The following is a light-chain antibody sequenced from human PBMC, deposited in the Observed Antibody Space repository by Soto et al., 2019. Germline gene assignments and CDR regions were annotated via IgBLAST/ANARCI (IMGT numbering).Light chain of an antibody. Sequence: EIVMTQSPATLSASPGEGVTLSCRASQGVPSRIAWYQHKPGQAPRLLIYGASTRATGVPDSFSGTGSGTDFTLTISSLKSEDYAIYYCQQYKSWPRITVGQGTRLEIK. CDR3: QQYKSWPRIT. CDR2: GAS. J-gene: IGKJ5*01. V-gene: IGKV3-15*01. CDR1: QGVPSR.